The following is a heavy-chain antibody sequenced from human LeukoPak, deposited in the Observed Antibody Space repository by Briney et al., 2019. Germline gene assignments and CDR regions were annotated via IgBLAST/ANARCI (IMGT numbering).Heavy chain of an antibody. Sequence: AAVKVSCKASGYSFTNYYMHSVRPAPGQGVEWMGLINPSGGSTTYAQKFQGRVTMTRDMSTSTVYMELSSLTSEDTAVYYCARTSGYYFQFWGQGTLVTVSS. D-gene: IGHD5-12*01. CDR1: GYSFTNYY. CDR3: ARTSGYYFQF. J-gene: IGHJ4*02. V-gene: IGHV1-46*01. CDR2: INPSGGST.